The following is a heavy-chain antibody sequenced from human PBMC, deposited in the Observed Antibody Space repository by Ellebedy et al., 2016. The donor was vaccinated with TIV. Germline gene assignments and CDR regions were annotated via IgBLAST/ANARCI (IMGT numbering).Heavy chain of an antibody. J-gene: IGHJ5*02. D-gene: IGHD3-10*01. CDR2: AYFSGRT. V-gene: IGHV4-39*01. Sequence: MPSETLSLTCTVSGGAISSSSYYWGWIRRPPGKGLEWIGSAYFSGRTNYTASLKSRVTLAVDTAKNQFSLKMTSVTAAATAVYYCAGRVGDGDYSWFDPWGQGILVTVSS. CDR3: AGRVGDGDYSWFDP. CDR1: GGAISSSSYY.